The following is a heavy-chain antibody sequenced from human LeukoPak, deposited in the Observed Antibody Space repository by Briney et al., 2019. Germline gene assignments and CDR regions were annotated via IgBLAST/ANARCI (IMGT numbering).Heavy chain of an antibody. CDR2: IYLADSDT. J-gene: IGHJ2*01. V-gene: IGHV5-51*01. CDR3: ARLNSGRYSLPDWYFDL. D-gene: IGHD1-26*01. Sequence: GESLKISRKGSGYGFTSYWIGWVRQMPGKGLEWVGIIYLADSDTRYSPSFQGQVTISADKSISTAYLQWTSLKASDTAMYYCARLNSGRYSLPDWYFDLWGRGTLVTVSS. CDR1: GYGFTSYW.